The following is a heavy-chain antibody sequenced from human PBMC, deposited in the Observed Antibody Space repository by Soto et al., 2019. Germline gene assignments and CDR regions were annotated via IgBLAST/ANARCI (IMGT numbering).Heavy chain of an antibody. CDR1: GFSFSSYA. D-gene: IGHD5-12*01. J-gene: IGHJ4*02. CDR3: AKGSIEYSASVDN. CDR2: ISARGGSS. V-gene: IGHV3-23*01. Sequence: EVQLLESGGGLVQPGGSLRLFCVASGFSFSSYAMVWVRQAPGKGLEWVSVISARGGSSYFADTVKGRFTISRDNSKILLSLEINSLRAEDTAIYFCAKGSIEYSASVDNWGQGTLVLVSS.